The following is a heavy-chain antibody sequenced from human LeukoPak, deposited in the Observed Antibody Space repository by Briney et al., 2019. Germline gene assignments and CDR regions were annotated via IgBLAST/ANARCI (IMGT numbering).Heavy chain of an antibody. V-gene: IGHV3-48*04. Sequence: GGSLRLSCAASGFTFSSYSMNWVRQAPGKGLEWVSYINSGGSAIYYADSVKGRFTISRDNAKNSLYLQMNSLRADDTAVYYCARGGSYVHYWGQGTLVTVSS. D-gene: IGHD1-26*01. CDR2: INSGGSAI. CDR3: ARGGSYVHY. J-gene: IGHJ4*02. CDR1: GFTFSSYS.